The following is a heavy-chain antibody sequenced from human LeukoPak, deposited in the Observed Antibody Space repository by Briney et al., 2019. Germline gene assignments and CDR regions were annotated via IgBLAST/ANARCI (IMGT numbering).Heavy chain of an antibody. V-gene: IGHV4-59*01. J-gene: IGHJ4*02. Sequence: SETLSLTCTVSGVPISSYYWSWIRQPPGKGLEWIGYIYYSGSTNYNPSLKSRVTISVDTSKNQFSLKLSSVTAADTAVYYCASGPYYDSSGYPVLFDYWGQGTLVTVSS. CDR3: ASGPYYDSSGYPVLFDY. CDR2: IYYSGST. D-gene: IGHD3-22*01. CDR1: GVPISSYY.